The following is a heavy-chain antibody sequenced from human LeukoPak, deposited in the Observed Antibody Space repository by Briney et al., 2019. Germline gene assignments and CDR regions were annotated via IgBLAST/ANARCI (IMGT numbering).Heavy chain of an antibody. CDR2: ISSSSSYI. D-gene: IGHD5-18*01. J-gene: IGHJ4*02. Sequence: MAGGSLRLSCAASGFTFSSYSMNWVRQAPGKGLEWVSSISSSSSYIYYADSVKGRFTVSRDNAKNSLYLQMKSLRAEDTAVYYCARDRGSRRYNNGYSEYWGQGTLVTVSS. CDR1: GFTFSSYS. CDR3: ARDRGSRRYNNGYSEY. V-gene: IGHV3-21*01.